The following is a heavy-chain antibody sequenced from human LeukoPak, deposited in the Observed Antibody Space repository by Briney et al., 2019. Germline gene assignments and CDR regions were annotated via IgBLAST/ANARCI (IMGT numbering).Heavy chain of an antibody. D-gene: IGHD6-13*01. Sequence: SETLSLTCTVSGGSISSSSYYWGWIRQPPGKGLEWIGSIYYSGSTYYNPSLKSRVAISVDTSKNQFSLKLSSVTAADTAVYYCARRSTAPIAGTGVNWFDPWGQGTLVTVSS. V-gene: IGHV4-39*01. CDR3: ARRSTAPIAGTGVNWFDP. CDR1: GGSISSSSYY. CDR2: IYYSGST. J-gene: IGHJ5*02.